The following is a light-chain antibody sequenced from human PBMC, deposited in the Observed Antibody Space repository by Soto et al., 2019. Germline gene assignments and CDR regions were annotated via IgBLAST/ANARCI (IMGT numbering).Light chain of an antibody. CDR1: QSISSW. Sequence: DIQMTQSPSTLSASVGDRVTITCRASQSISSWLAWYQQKPGKAPKLLIYDASSLESGVPSRFSGSGSGTEFTLTISSLQPDDFATYYCQQYNSYSPGFGQGTKVEIQ. V-gene: IGKV1-5*01. CDR2: DAS. CDR3: QQYNSYSPG. J-gene: IGKJ1*01.